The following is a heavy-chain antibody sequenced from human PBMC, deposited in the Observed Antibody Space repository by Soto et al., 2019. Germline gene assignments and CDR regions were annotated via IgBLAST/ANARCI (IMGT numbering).Heavy chain of an antibody. CDR2: INHGGST. CDR3: ARGLSQRDATDKFYFDS. Sequence: QVPLQQWGTGLLRPSETLSLTCAVNGGSFSGYYWTWIRQPPGGGLEWIGEINHGGSTNQSPSLKSRVKILVDTSKNQFSLKLDSVTAADMAVYYCARGLSQRDATDKFYFDSWGQGTLVTVSS. J-gene: IGHJ4*02. CDR1: GGSFSGYY. V-gene: IGHV4-34*01.